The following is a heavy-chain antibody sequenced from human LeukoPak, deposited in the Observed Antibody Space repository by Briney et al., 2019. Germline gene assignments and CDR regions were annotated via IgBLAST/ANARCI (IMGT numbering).Heavy chain of an antibody. CDR2: INHSGTT. V-gene: IGHV4-34*01. CDR1: GGSFSSYY. Sequence: PSETLSLTCAVYGGSFSSYYWSWIRQPPGKGLEWIGEINHSGTTTYNPSIKSRGTISVNPSKNQFSLKLRSGSVADRAVIYCASARELPSLDPTGDYWGQGTLVTVSS. J-gene: IGHJ4*02. CDR3: ASARELPSLDPTGDY. D-gene: IGHD1-26*01.